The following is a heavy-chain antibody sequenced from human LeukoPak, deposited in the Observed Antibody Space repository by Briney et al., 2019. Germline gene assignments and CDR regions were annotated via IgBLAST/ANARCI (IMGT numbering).Heavy chain of an antibody. CDR2: IRYDESGQ. D-gene: IGHD4-11*01. Sequence: GGSLRLSCAASGFTFSRYHMHWVRQAPGKGLQWVAFIRYDESGQKYEASVKGRFTISRDNSKDTLSLQMHSLRLEDTAVYYCARDQAYSFDYWGQGTLVTVSS. CDR1: GFTFSRYH. CDR3: ARDQAYSFDY. V-gene: IGHV3-30*02. J-gene: IGHJ4*02.